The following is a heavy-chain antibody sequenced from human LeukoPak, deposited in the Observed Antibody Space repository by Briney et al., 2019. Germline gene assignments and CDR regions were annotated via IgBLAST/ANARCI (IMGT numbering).Heavy chain of an antibody. CDR1: GGSISSYY. J-gene: IGHJ6*02. Sequence: SETLSLTCTVSGGSISSYYWSWIRQPPGKGLEWIGYIYYSGNTNYNPSLKSRVTISVDTSKNQFSLKLSSVTAADTAVYYCARGDYDFWSGYLTYYYYYGMDVWGQGTMVTVSS. CDR2: IYYSGNT. V-gene: IGHV4-59*01. D-gene: IGHD3-3*01. CDR3: ARGDYDFWSGYLTYYYYYGMDV.